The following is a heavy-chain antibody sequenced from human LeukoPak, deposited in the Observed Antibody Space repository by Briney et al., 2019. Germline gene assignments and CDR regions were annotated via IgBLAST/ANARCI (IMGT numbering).Heavy chain of an antibody. V-gene: IGHV3-66*01. Sequence: GGSLRLSCAASGFTVSSNYMSWVRQAPGKGLEWVSVIYSGGSTYYADSVKGRFTISRDNSKNTLYLQMNSLRAEDTAVYYCARNKKGDRYTYGHDSWGQGTLVTVSS. CDR3: ARNKKGDRYTYGHDS. D-gene: IGHD5-18*01. CDR1: GFTVSSNY. CDR2: IYSGGST. J-gene: IGHJ4*02.